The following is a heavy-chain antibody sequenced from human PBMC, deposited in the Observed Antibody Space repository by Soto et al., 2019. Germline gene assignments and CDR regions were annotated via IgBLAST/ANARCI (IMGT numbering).Heavy chain of an antibody. CDR3: ARVQCSSTSCPENWFDP. CDR1: GGSFSGYY. V-gene: IGHV4-34*01. CDR2: INHSGST. J-gene: IGHJ5*02. Sequence: SETLSLTCAVYGGSFSGYYWSWIRQPPGKGLEWIGEINHSGSTNYNPSLKNRVTISVDTSKNQFSLKLSSVTAADTAVYYCARVQCSSTSCPENWFDPWGQGTLVTVSS. D-gene: IGHD2-2*01.